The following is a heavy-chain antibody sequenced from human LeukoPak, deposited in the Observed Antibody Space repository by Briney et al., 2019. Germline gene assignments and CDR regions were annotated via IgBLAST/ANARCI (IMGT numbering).Heavy chain of an antibody. J-gene: IGHJ2*01. CDR3: ARGYNWNYGFRATHYFYFDL. CDR2: INHTGNT. CDR1: GGSFRGYV. V-gene: IGHV4-34*10. Sequence: SETLSLTCAVSGGSFRGYVWSWIRQSPQKRLEWLGEINHTGNTKYNPSLLGRIRMSGDSSSDRFSLSLNSVTATDTAVYYCARGYNWNYGFRATHYFYFDLWGPGTLVTVSS. D-gene: IGHD1-7*01.